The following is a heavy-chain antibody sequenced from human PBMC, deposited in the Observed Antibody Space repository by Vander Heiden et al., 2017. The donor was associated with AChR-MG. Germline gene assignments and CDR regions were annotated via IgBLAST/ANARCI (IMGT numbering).Heavy chain of an antibody. J-gene: IGHJ4*02. CDR2: IYDSGST. V-gene: IGHV4-59*01. D-gene: IGHD2-15*01. CDR1: GGSISSYY. Sequence: QVQLQESGPGLVKPSETLSLACTVSGGSISSYYWSWIRQPRREGLEWIEYIYDSGSTNYNPSLKSRVTISVDTSKNQFSLQLSSVTAADTAMYYCARRGVVVTLFDYWGQGTMVTVSS. CDR3: ARRGVVVTLFDY.